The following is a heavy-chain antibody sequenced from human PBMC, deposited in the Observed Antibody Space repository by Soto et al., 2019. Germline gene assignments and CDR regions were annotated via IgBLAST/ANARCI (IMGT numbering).Heavy chain of an antibody. J-gene: IGHJ4*02. D-gene: IGHD3-10*01. V-gene: IGHV4-39*01. CDR3: ARQLPRFGELFHFDY. CDR2: IYYSGST. CDR1: GCSSSSSSCY. Sequence: ETVSLTGTGSGCSSSSSSCYWGWIRQPPGKGLECIGSIYYSGSTYYNPSLKSRVTISVDTSKNQFSLKLSSVTAADTAVYYCARQLPRFGELFHFDYWGQGTMVTVSS.